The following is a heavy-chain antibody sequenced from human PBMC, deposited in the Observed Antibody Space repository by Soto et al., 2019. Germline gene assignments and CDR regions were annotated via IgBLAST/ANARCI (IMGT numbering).Heavy chain of an antibody. CDR1: GYTFTSYY. CDR3: AREWVTYQLLYGYGMDV. D-gene: IGHD2-2*02. J-gene: IGHJ6*02. Sequence: QVQLVQSGAEVKKPGASVKVSCKSSGYTFTSYYMHWVRQAPGQGLEGMGIINPIGGSTSYAQKFQGRVTRTRDTSTSTVDMELSSRRSEDTAVYDCAREWVTYQLLYGYGMDVWGQGTTVTVSS. V-gene: IGHV1-46*01. CDR2: INPIGGST.